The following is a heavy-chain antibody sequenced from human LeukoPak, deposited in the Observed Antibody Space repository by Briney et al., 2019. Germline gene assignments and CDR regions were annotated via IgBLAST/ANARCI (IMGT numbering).Heavy chain of an antibody. V-gene: IGHV1-46*01. CDR2: INPSGGNT. J-gene: IGHJ4*02. D-gene: IGHD6-13*01. CDR1: GYTFTSYY. Sequence: ASVKVSCKASGYTFTSYYMHWVRQAPGQGLEWMGLINPSGGNTRYAQKFQGRVTMTRDTSTTTVYMELSSLRSEDTAVYYCARDAIAAAGSFDYWGQGTLVIVS. CDR3: ARDAIAAAGSFDY.